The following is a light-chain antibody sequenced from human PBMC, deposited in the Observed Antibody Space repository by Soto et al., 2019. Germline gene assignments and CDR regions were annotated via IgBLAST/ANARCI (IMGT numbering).Light chain of an antibody. CDR3: QHLRAYPFS. CDR2: PTS. CDR1: QDISTS. J-gene: IGKJ2*03. V-gene: IGKV1-9*01. Sequence: DIPLTQSPSFLSASVGDRVTVSCRASQDISTSLAWVQQKAGKVPQLLVYPTSTLQDGVPSRFSGSGSGTYFTLTINNLQAEDFATYYCQHLRAYPFSFGQGTKLDIK.